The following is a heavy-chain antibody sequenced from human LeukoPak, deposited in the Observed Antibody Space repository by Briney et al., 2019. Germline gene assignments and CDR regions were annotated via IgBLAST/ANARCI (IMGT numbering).Heavy chain of an antibody. CDR1: GGSFSGYY. CDR2: INHSGST. CDR3: ARGHTGGVPFDY. J-gene: IGHJ4*02. D-gene: IGHD2-8*02. V-gene: IGHV4-34*01. Sequence: SETLSLTCAVYGGSFSGYYWSWIRQPPGKGLEWIGEINHSGSTNYNPSLKSRVTISVDTSKNQFSLKLSSVTAADTAVYYCARGHTGGVPFDYWGQGTLVNISS.